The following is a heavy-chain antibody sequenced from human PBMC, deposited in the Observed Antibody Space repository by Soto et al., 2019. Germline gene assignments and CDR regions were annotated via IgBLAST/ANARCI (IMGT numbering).Heavy chain of an antibody. J-gene: IGHJ4*02. Sequence: PGGSLRLSCAASGFSFSDYGMNWVRQASGKGLEWISYISSGSGTVHYADSVKGRFTISRDNAKNSLYLQMDSLRVEDTAVYYCASIDGYCSGTTCLNPGYWGQGTLVTVSS. D-gene: IGHD2-2*01. CDR1: GFSFSDYG. CDR2: ISSGSGTV. CDR3: ASIDGYCSGTTCLNPGY. V-gene: IGHV3-48*01.